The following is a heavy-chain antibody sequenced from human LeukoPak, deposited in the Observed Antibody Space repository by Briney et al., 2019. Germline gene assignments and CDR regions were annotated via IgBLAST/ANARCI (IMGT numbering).Heavy chain of an antibody. CDR2: ISGSSGST. Sequence: GGSLRLSCAASGFTFSSYAMSWVRQAPGKGLEWVSAISGSSGSTYYADSVKGRFTISRDNSKNTLYLQMNSLRAEDTAVYYCAKDPNYYDSSGYYWGRDWYFDLWGRGTLVTVSS. V-gene: IGHV3-23*01. CDR1: GFTFSSYA. CDR3: AKDPNYYDSSGYYWGRDWYFDL. D-gene: IGHD3-22*01. J-gene: IGHJ2*01.